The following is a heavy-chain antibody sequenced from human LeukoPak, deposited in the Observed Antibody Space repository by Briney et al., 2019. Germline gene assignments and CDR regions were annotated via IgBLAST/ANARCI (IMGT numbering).Heavy chain of an antibody. J-gene: IGHJ6*03. V-gene: IGHV4-59*01. Sequence: PSETLSLTCTVSGGSISNYFWSWIRQPPGKGLECIGYIYYSDSTNYNPSLKSRVTASVDTSKNQFSLKLSSVTAADTAVYYCARFPGSAEYRHYYYMDVWGKGTTVTVSS. CDR1: GGSISNYF. CDR3: ARFPGSAEYRHYYYMDV. D-gene: IGHD2-15*01. CDR2: IYYSDST.